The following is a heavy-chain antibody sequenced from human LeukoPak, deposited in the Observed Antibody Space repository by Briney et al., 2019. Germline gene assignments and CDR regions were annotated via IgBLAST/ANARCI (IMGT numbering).Heavy chain of an antibody. V-gene: IGHV5-51*01. Sequence: PGESLQISCKGSGYSFTSYWIGWVRQMPGKGLEWMGIIYPGDSDTRYSPSFQGQVTISADKSISTAYLQWSSLKASDTAMYYCARRMNCSSTSCYRRPFDYWGQGTLVTVSS. CDR3: ARRMNCSSTSCYRRPFDY. CDR2: IYPGDSDT. J-gene: IGHJ4*02. CDR1: GYSFTSYW. D-gene: IGHD2-2*02.